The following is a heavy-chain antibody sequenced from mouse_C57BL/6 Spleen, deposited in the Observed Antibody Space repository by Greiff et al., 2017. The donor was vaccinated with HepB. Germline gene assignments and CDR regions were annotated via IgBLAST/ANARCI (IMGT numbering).Heavy chain of an antibody. D-gene: IGHD2-10*02. CDR2: IDPETGGT. V-gene: IGHV1-15*01. CDR3: TRGGPYDWAMDY. J-gene: IGHJ4*01. CDR1: GYTFTDYE. Sequence: VQVVESGAELVRPGASVTLSCKASGYTFTDYEMHWVKQTPVHGLEWIGAIDPETGGTAYNQKFKGKAILTADKSSSTAYMELRSLTSEDSAVYYCTRGGPYDWAMDYWGQGTSVTVSS.